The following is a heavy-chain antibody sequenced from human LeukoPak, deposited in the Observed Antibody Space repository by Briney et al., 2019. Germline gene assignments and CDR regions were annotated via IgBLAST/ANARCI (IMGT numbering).Heavy chain of an antibody. CDR2: IKEDGSEK. Sequence: GGSLRLSCAASGFTFSSYWMSWVRQAPGKGLEWVANIKEDGSEKFHVDSVRGRFTISRDNAKNSLYLQMNSLRAEDTAVYYCARGYYYDILTGYPPYYYYYYYMDVWGKGTTVTVSS. D-gene: IGHD3-9*01. J-gene: IGHJ6*03. CDR3: ARGYYYDILTGYPPYYYYYYYMDV. V-gene: IGHV3-7*01. CDR1: GFTFSSYW.